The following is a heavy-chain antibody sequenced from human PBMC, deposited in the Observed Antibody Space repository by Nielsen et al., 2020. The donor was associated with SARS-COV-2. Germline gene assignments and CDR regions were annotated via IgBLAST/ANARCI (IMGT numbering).Heavy chain of an antibody. Sequence: ASVKVSCKASGYTFTSYGISWVRQAPGQGLEWMGWISAYNGNTNYAQKLQGRLTMTTDTSTTTAYMELSSLRSEDTAVYYCARERVLWFGLFDYWGQGTLVTVSS. CDR1: GYTFTSYG. CDR3: ARERVLWFGLFDY. D-gene: IGHD3-10*01. J-gene: IGHJ4*02. CDR2: ISAYNGNT. V-gene: IGHV1-18*01.